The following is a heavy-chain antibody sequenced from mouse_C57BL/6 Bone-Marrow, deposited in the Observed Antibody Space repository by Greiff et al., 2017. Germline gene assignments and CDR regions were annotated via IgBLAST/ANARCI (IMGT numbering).Heavy chain of an antibody. V-gene: IGHV1-69*01. CDR1: GYTFTSYW. Sequence: VQLQQPGAELVMPGASVKLSCKASGYTFTSYWMHWVKQRPGQGLEWIGEIDPSDSYTNYNQKFKGKSTLTVDKSSSTAYMQLSSLTSEDSAVYAWAGEGLRRAWFDYGGQGTLVTVSA. D-gene: IGHD2-4*01. CDR2: IDPSDSYT. J-gene: IGHJ3*01. CDR3: AGEGLRRAWFDY.